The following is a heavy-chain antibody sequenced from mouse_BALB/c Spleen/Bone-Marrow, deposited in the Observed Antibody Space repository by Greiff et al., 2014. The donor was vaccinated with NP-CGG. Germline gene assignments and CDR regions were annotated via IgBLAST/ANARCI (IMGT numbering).Heavy chain of an antibody. D-gene: IGHD2-3*01. CDR2: ISYSGNT. J-gene: IGHJ2*01. Sequence: EVHLVESGPSLVKPSQTLSLTCSVTGDSITSGYGNWIRKFPGNKLEYMGYISYSGNTYYNPSLRSRISITRDTSKNQYYMQLNYVTTEDTATYYCATYDGYCFDYWGQGTTLTVSS. V-gene: IGHV3-8*02. CDR3: ATYDGYCFDY. CDR1: GDSITSGY.